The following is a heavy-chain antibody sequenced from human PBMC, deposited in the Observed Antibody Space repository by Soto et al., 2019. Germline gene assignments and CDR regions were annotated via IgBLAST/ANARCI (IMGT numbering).Heavy chain of an antibody. CDR2: ISSSTSAI. Sequence: GGSLRLSCAASGFTFSTYSMNWVRQAPGKGLEWVSYISSSTSAIYYADSVKGRFTISRDIAKNSLYLQMTSLSDEDPAVYYCTRTCIGGSCFSSYGMDVWGQGTTVTVSS. CDR3: TRTCIGGSCFSSYGMDV. CDR1: GFTFSTYS. J-gene: IGHJ6*02. D-gene: IGHD2-15*01. V-gene: IGHV3-48*02.